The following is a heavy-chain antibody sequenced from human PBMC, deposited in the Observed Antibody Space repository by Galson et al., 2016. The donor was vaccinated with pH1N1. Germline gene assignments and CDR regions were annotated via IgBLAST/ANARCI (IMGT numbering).Heavy chain of an antibody. J-gene: IGHJ2*01. CDR3: ARDGLYSPSPGRFFDL. D-gene: IGHD3-16*02. V-gene: IGHV3-30*02. Sequence: SLRLSCAASGFSFSNFGMHWVRQAPGKGLEWVTFIHHDVTNKAYADSVKGRFTISRDNAKNSLFLQMNNLSAQATAVYYRARDGLYSPSPGRFFDLRDRGTLVTVSS. CDR2: IHHDVTNK. CDR1: GFSFSNFG.